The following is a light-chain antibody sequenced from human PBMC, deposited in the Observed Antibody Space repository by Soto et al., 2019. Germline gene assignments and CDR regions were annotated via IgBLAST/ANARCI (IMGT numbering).Light chain of an antibody. CDR1: QTVSSNY. CDR2: GAS. CDR3: QQYTGPPTT. V-gene: IGKV3-20*01. Sequence: EILLTQSPDTLSLSPGERATLSCRASQTVSSNYLAWCQQRPGQAPRLLIYGASTRAAGIPDRFSGSGSGTDFTLTITRLGPEDSAVYFCQQYTGPPTTFGQGTRLEI. J-gene: IGKJ5*01.